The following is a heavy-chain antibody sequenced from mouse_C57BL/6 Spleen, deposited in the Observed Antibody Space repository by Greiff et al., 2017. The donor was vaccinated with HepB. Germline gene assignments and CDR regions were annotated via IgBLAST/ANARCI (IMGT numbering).Heavy chain of an antibody. V-gene: IGHV1-9*01. D-gene: IGHD1-1*01. Sequence: QVQLQQSGAELMKPGASVKLSCKATGYTFTGYWIEWVKQRPGHGLEWIGEILPGSGSTNYNEKFKGKATFTADTSSNTAYMQLSSLTTEDSAIYYCARGGYYGSSYHVVFDYWGQGTTLTVSS. CDR3: ARGGYYGSSYHVVFDY. J-gene: IGHJ2*01. CDR2: ILPGSGST. CDR1: GYTFTGYW.